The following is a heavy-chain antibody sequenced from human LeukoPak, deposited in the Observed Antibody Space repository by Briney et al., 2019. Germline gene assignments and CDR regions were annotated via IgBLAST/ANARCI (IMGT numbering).Heavy chain of an antibody. Sequence: SVKVSCKASGGTFSSYAISWVRQAPGQGLEWMGGIIPIFGTANYAQKFQGRVTITTDESTSTAYMELSSLRSEDTAVYYCARDCYYDSNGYFCYWGQGTLVTVSS. CDR1: GGTFSSYA. V-gene: IGHV1-69*05. J-gene: IGHJ4*02. D-gene: IGHD3-22*01. CDR3: ARDCYYDSNGYFCY. CDR2: IIPIFGTA.